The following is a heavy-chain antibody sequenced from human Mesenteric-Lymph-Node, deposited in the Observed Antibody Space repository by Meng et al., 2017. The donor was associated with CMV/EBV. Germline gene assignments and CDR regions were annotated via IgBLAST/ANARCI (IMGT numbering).Heavy chain of an antibody. V-gene: IGHV4-59*01. CDR3: ARGSAVYYYDSSGYPFFDY. Sequence: SETLSLTCAVSGGSISTYYWSWIRQPPGKGLEWIGYIYDSGITNYNPSLKSRVTISVDTSKNHFSLKLSSVTAADTAVYYCARGSAVYYYDSSGYPFFDYWGQGTLVTVSS. J-gene: IGHJ4*02. D-gene: IGHD3-22*01. CDR1: GGSISTYY. CDR2: IYDSGIT.